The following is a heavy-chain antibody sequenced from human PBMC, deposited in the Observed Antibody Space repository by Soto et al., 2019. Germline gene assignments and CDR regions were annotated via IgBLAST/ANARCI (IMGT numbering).Heavy chain of an antibody. CDR1: GYVVSAYD. Sequence: QVQLVQSGAEVRKPGASVRVSCKASGYVVSAYDMQWVRQAPGHRHEWMGWINAGNGDTLYYQTYQGRLTTTRDTSANTIYMELSGLRSEATAVYYCACDGLECTGGGNSFRPWFDFWGQGTLVTVSS. J-gene: IGHJ4*02. CDR2: INAGNGDT. V-gene: IGHV1-3*01. D-gene: IGHD2-8*02. CDR3: ACDGLECTGGGNSFRPWFDF.